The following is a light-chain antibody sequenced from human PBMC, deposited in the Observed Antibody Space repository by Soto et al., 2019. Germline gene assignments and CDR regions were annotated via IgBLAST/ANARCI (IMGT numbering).Light chain of an antibody. Sequence: EIVLTQSPGTLSLSPGERATLSCRASQSVSSSYLAWYQQKPGQAPRLLIYGASSRATCIPDRFSGSGSGTDFTLTISRLEPEDLAVYYCQQYGSSPGTFGQGTKLEIK. CDR3: QQYGSSPGT. CDR2: GAS. CDR1: QSVSSSY. J-gene: IGKJ2*01. V-gene: IGKV3-20*01.